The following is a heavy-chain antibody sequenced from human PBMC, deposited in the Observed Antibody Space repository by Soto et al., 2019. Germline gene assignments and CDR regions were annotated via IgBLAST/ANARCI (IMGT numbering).Heavy chain of an antibody. J-gene: IGHJ5*02. D-gene: IGHD3-10*01. CDR2: IKTTSDGGTI. CDR1: GFTFSTAW. CDR3: IRDPYGST. V-gene: IGHV3-15*01. Sequence: EVQLVESGGGVVKPGESLRLSCAASGFTFSTAWMTWVRQAPGRGLEWVARIKTTSDGGTIHYAAPVKGRFTISRDDSKDTLFLQMNSLKIEDTALYYCIRDPYGSTWGQGTLVTVSS.